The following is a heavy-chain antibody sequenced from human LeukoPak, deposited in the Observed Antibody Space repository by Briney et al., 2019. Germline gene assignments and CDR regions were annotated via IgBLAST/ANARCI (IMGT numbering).Heavy chain of an antibody. CDR1: GGTFSSYA. Sequence: ASVTVSCKASGGTFSSYAISWVRQAPGQGLEWMGGIIPIFGTANYAQKFQGRVTITADESTSTAYMELSSLRSEDTAVYYCAARPYSSSWYDPYYFDYWGQGTLVTVSS. CDR2: IIPIFGTA. V-gene: IGHV1-69*01. CDR3: AARPYSSSWYDPYYFDY. D-gene: IGHD6-13*01. J-gene: IGHJ4*02.